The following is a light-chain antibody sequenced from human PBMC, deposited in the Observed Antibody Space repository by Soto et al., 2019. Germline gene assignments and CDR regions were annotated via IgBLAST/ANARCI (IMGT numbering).Light chain of an antibody. J-gene: IGKJ1*01. V-gene: IGKV1-5*01. CDR2: DAS. CDR1: QSIGRV. Sequence: DIQMTQSPSTLSASVGDRVTITCRASQSIGRVLAWYTHQPGKAPKLLIYDASTLESGVQSRFSGTGSGTEFTFSITSLKPEDFGTYYCQQCYMGWTFGQGTKVDIK. CDR3: QQCYMGWT.